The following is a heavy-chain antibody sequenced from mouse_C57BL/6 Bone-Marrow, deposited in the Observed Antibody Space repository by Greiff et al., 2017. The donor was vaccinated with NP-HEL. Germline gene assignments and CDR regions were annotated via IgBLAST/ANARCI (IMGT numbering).Heavy chain of an antibody. D-gene: IGHD2-5*01. Sequence: EVQLVESGGDLVKPGGSLKLSCAASGFTFSSYGMSWVRQTPDKRLEWVATISSGGSYTYYPDSVKGRFTISRDNDKNTLYLQMSSLKSEDTAMYYCARHYYSNYFDYWGQGTTLTVSS. CDR2: ISSGGSYT. J-gene: IGHJ2*01. CDR3: ARHYYSNYFDY. CDR1: GFTFSSYG. V-gene: IGHV5-6*01.